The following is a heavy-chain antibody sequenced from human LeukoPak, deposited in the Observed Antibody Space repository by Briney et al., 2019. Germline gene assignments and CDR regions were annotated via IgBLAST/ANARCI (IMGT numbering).Heavy chain of an antibody. V-gene: IGHV3-23*01. D-gene: IGHD4/OR15-4a*01. CDR1: GITFGNFA. J-gene: IGHJ1*01. CDR3: ATHPGPSGANPFNS. CDR2: IIGGGTSK. Sequence: GGSLRLSCTASGITFGNFALSWVRQAPGKGLEGVATIIGGGTSKFYGDSVKGRFTVSRDNSKSSLFLHMHNLRAEDTATYFCATHPGPSGANPFNSWGQGTLVTVAS.